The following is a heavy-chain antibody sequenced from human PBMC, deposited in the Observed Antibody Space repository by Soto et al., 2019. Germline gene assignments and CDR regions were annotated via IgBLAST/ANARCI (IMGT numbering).Heavy chain of an antibody. V-gene: IGHV3-33*06. CDR2: TWSGGRGE. Sequence: QVQLVESGGGVVQPGTSLRLSCAASGFAFSYHGIHWVRQAPGKGLEWVAVTWSGGRGEYYADSVRGRFTISRDNSKTTVYLQMNSLRVEDTAAYYCAKDDDTSSHYSLLDFRGQGTLLTVSS. CDR3: AKDDDTSSHYSLLDF. CDR1: GFAFSYHG. D-gene: IGHD3-22*01. J-gene: IGHJ4*02.